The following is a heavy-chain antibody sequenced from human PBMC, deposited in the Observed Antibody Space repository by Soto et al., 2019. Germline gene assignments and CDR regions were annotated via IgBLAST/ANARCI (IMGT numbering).Heavy chain of an antibody. CDR3: AAQGWDIGGGSCYWFDP. Sequence: ASVKVSCKVSGYTLTELSMHWVRQAPGKGLEWMGGFDPEDGETIYAQKFQGRVTMTEDTSADTAYMELSSLRSEDTAVYYCAAQGWDIGGGSCYWFDPWGQGTLVTVSS. CDR1: GYTLTELS. CDR2: FDPEDGET. V-gene: IGHV1-24*01. D-gene: IGHD2-15*01. J-gene: IGHJ5*02.